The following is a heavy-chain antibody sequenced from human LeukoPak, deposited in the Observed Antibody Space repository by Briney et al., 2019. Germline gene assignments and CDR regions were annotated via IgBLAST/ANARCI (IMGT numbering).Heavy chain of an antibody. Sequence: GGSLRLSCAASGFTFDDYGMSWVRQAPGKGLEWVSGINWNGGSTGYADSVKGRFTISRDNAKNTLYLQMNSLRAEDTAVYYCAREGGYSLTDAFDIWGQGTMVTASS. CDR3: AREGGYSLTDAFDI. CDR1: GFTFDDYG. CDR2: INWNGGST. D-gene: IGHD5-18*01. V-gene: IGHV3-20*04. J-gene: IGHJ3*02.